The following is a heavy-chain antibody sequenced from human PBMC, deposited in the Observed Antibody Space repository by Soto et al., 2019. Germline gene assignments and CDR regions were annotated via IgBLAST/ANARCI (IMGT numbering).Heavy chain of an antibody. CDR1: GFTFSSYS. CDR3: ARGPDYYYGSGSYYIWLDY. J-gene: IGHJ4*02. Sequence: KPGGSLRLSCAASGFTFSSYSMNWVRQAPGKGLEWVSSISSSSSYIYYADSVKGRFTISRDNAKNSLYLQMNSLRAEDTAVYYCARGPDYYYGSGSYYIWLDYWGQGTLVTVSS. CDR2: ISSSSSYI. D-gene: IGHD3-10*01. V-gene: IGHV3-21*01.